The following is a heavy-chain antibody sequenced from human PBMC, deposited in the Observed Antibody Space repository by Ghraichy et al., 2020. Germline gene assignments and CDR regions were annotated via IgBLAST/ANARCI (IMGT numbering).Heavy chain of an antibody. Sequence: SQTLSLTCAISGDSVSSNSAAWNWIRQSPSRGLEWLGRTYYRSKWYNDYAVSVKSRITINPDTSKNQFSLQLNSVTPEDTAVYYCARGTWLQFETYYYYGMDVWGQGTTVTVSS. D-gene: IGHD5-24*01. J-gene: IGHJ6*02. CDR1: GDSVSSNSAA. V-gene: IGHV6-1*01. CDR3: ARGTWLQFETYYYYGMDV. CDR2: TYYRSKWYN.